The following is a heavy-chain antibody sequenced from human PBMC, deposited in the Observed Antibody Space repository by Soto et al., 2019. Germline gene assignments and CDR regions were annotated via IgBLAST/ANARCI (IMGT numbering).Heavy chain of an antibody. CDR1: GGSISSSSYY. Sequence: SETLSLTCTVSGGSISSSSYYWGWIRQPPGKGLEWIGYMYYSGSTNYNPSLRSRVTISVDTSKNQLSLKLTSVTAADTAVYYCARSSSGYDSGDYWGQGTLVTVSS. CDR2: MYYSGST. J-gene: IGHJ4*02. V-gene: IGHV4-61*05. CDR3: ARSSSGYDSGDY. D-gene: IGHD5-12*01.